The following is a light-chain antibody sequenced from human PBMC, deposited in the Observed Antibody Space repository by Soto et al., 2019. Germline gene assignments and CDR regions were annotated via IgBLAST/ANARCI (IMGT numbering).Light chain of an antibody. CDR2: GAS. J-gene: IGKJ1*01. CDR1: QSVSNNY. V-gene: IGKV3-20*01. CDR3: QHYNSYSEA. Sequence: EIVFTQSPGTLSLSPGERSTLSGSSSQSVSNNYLAWYQQKPGQAPRLLIYGASNRATGIPDRFSGSGSGTDFTLTISSLQPDDFATYYCQHYNSYSEAFGQGTKVDIK.